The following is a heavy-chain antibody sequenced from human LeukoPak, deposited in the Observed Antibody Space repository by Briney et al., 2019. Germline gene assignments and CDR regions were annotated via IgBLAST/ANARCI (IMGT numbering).Heavy chain of an antibody. Sequence: GGSLRLSCAASGFTFSSYGMHWVRQAPGKGLEWVAVISYDGSNKYYADSVKGRFTISRDNSKNTLYLQMNSLRAEDTAVYYCAKDLFQLASYYYYYMDVWGKGTTVTVSS. CDR2: ISYDGSNK. D-gene: IGHD2-21*01. J-gene: IGHJ6*03. V-gene: IGHV3-30*18. CDR1: GFTFSSYG. CDR3: AKDLFQLASYYYYYMDV.